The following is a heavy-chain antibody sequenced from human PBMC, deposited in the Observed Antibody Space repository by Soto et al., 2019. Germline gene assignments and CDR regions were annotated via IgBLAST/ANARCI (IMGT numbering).Heavy chain of an antibody. CDR1: GGSLSGGGNS. Sequence: QLPLQEAGSGLVKASQTMSLTCAVSGGSLSGGGNSWTWIRQPPGQGLEFIGYLYHSGSTYYNPSLWSLVSMSVDRSNNQFSLSLSSVTAADTAVYYCARGEITFGGFIDTGFDPWGPGILVTVSS. CDR3: ARGEITFGGFIDTGFDP. J-gene: IGHJ5*02. D-gene: IGHD3-16*02. V-gene: IGHV4-30-2*01. CDR2: LYHSGST.